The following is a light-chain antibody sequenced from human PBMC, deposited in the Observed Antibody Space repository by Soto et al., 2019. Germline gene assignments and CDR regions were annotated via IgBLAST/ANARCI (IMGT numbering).Light chain of an antibody. CDR1: QSVSSN. V-gene: IGKV3-15*01. CDR3: QQYNNWPPLT. Sequence: IVLRQSPGTLSLSPGERATLSCSASQSVSSNLAWYQQKPGQAPRLLIYGASTRATGIPARFSGSGSGTELTLTISSLQSEDFAAYYCQQYNNWPPLTFGGGTKVDIK. J-gene: IGKJ4*01. CDR2: GAS.